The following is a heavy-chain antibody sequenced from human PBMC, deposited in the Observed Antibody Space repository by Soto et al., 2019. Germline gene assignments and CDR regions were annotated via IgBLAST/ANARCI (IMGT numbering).Heavy chain of an antibody. CDR1: GFTFSRNA. CDR2: ISGGGGAT. D-gene: IGHD1-26*01. Sequence: EVQLLESGGGLVQPGGSLRLSCAASGFTFSRNAMSWVRQAPGKGLEWVSGISGGGGATYYADSVKGRFTISRDNSKNTLYLQMNSLRAEDTAIYYCARSEPYGSGSYYVAYGGQGTLVTVSS. J-gene: IGHJ4*02. CDR3: ARSEPYGSGSYYVAY. V-gene: IGHV3-23*01.